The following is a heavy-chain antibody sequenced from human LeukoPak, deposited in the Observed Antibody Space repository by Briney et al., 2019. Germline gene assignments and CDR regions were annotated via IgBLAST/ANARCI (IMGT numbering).Heavy chain of an antibody. CDR3: AKAGFGAYYMDV. Sequence: GGSLRLSCAASGFTFSNFWMNWVRQAPGKGLEWVGNIKQDGSEKYYVDSVKGRFTISRDNAKNSLFLQMNSLRADDTAVYYCAKAGFGAYYMDVWGKGTTVTVSS. CDR1: GFTFSNFW. D-gene: IGHD3-3*01. CDR2: IKQDGSEK. V-gene: IGHV3-7*03. J-gene: IGHJ6*03.